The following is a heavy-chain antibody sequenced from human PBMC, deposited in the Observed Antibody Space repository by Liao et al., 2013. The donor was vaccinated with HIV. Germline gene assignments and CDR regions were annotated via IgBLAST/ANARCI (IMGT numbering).Heavy chain of an antibody. CDR3: ARFGGMTRGTKLAFDY. Sequence: QLQLQESGPGLVKPSETLSLTCTVSGGSISSSSYYWSGIGSIYYSGNTYYNPSLKSRVTISVDTSKNQFSLKLSSVTAADTAVYYCARFGGMTRGTKLAFDYWGQGNLVLRLL. CDR2: IYYSGNT. J-gene: IGHJ4*02. D-gene: IGHD1-7*01. V-gene: IGHV4-39*07. CDR1: GGSISSSSYY.